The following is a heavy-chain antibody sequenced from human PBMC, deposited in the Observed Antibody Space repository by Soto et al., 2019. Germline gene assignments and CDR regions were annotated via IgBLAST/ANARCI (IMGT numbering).Heavy chain of an antibody. Sequence: SETLSLTCSVSGYSVTSSDYYWAWIRQPPGKGLEWIGSMFYSGLTYYNPSLKSRVTLSVDTSKNQFSVRLNSVTAADTAVYYCAPLSVSLSGPYGIHVWGQGTTVTVPS. V-gene: IGHV4-39*01. CDR1: GYSVTSSDYY. CDR2: MFYSGLT. CDR3: APLSVSLSGPYGIHV. J-gene: IGHJ6*02. D-gene: IGHD2-15*01.